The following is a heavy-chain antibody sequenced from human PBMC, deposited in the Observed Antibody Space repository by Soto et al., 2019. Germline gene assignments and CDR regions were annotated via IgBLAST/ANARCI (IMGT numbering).Heavy chain of an antibody. CDR1: GFSLSTSGVG. Sequence: QITLKESGPTLVKPTQTLTLTCTFSGFSLSTSGVGVGWIRQPPGKALEWLALIFWDDDKRYSPSLKSTLTITTDTSKNQLVRTRTNMDPVDTATYYCAHRRHIGYASAFDSWGRGTLVTFSP. CDR3: AHRRHIGYASAFDS. CDR2: IFWDDDK. D-gene: IGHD5-12*01. J-gene: IGHJ4*02. V-gene: IGHV2-5*02.